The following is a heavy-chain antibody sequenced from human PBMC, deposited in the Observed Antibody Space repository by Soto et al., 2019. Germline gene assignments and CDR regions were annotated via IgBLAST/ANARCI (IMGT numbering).Heavy chain of an antibody. V-gene: IGHV5-51*01. CDR1: GYSFASYC. Sequence: GESLKISCQGSGYSFASYCIGWVRQMPWKDLEWMGIIYPGDSDTRYSPSFQGQVTISADKSLRTAYLQWTSLKASDTALYYCARTRSFTLGFYYDGMDVWGQGTTVTV. J-gene: IGHJ6*02. CDR3: ARTRSFTLGFYYDGMDV. D-gene: IGHD6-6*01. CDR2: IYPGDSDT.